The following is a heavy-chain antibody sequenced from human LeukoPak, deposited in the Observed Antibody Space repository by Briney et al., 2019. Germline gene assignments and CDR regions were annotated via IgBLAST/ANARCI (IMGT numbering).Heavy chain of an antibody. Sequence: ASVKVSCKASGYTFTGYYMHWVRQAPGQGLEWMGWNNPNSGGTNYAQKFQGRVTMTRDTSISTAYMELSRLRSDDTAVYYCARTASTTVTTINFDYWGQGTLVTVSS. V-gene: IGHV1-2*02. J-gene: IGHJ4*02. CDR2: NNPNSGGT. CDR1: GYTFTGYY. D-gene: IGHD4-17*01. CDR3: ARTASTTVTTINFDY.